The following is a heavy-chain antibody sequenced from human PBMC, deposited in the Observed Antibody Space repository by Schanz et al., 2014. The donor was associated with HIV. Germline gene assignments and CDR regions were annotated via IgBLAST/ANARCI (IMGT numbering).Heavy chain of an antibody. CDR2: VSGSGAGT. Sequence: EGQLLESGGGLAQPGRSLRLSCAASGFTFSSYAMTWVRQAPGKGLEWVSAVSGSGAGTSYADSVKGRFTIARDNSEKTLYLHMNNLRVEDTAIYYCAKDRCSTTSCYGGNWFDPWGQGTLVTVSP. V-gene: IGHV3-23*01. CDR1: GFTFSSYA. D-gene: IGHD2-2*01. J-gene: IGHJ5*02. CDR3: AKDRCSTTSCYGGNWFDP.